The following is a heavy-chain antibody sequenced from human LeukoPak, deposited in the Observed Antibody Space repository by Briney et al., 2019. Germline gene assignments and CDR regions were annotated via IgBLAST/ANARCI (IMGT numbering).Heavy chain of an antibody. D-gene: IGHD3-10*01. J-gene: IGHJ5*02. CDR2: IYPGDSGT. V-gene: IGHV5-51*01. Sequence: GESLKISCKGSGYSFTSYWIGWVRQMPGKGLEWMGIIYPGDSGTRYSPSFQGQVTISADKSISTAYLQWSSLKASDTAMYYCASYQKGYGSGKSSWFDPWGQGTLVTVSS. CDR1: GYSFTSYW. CDR3: ASYQKGYGSGKSSWFDP.